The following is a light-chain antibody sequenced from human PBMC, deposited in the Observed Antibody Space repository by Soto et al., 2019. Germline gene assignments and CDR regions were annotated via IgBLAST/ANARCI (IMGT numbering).Light chain of an antibody. J-gene: IGKJ4*01. Sequence: EIVLTQSPVTLSLSPGERATLSCRASQSVSSYLVWYQQHPDQATRLLIYDASNRATGIPARVSGSGSGTDFTLTISSLEPEDFAVYYCPQHSNWQITFGGGTKVVIK. CDR1: QSVSSY. V-gene: IGKV3-11*01. CDR2: DAS. CDR3: PQHSNWQIT.